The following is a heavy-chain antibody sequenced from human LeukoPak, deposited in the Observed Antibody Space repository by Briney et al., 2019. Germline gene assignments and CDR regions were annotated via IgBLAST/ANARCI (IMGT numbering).Heavy chain of an antibody. CDR2: ISGGGGGT. J-gene: IGHJ1*01. Sequence: PGGSLRLSCAASGFTFHTYAMAWVRQTPGQGLEWVSSISGGGGGTYYAPSVKGRFTVSRDNANNTQNLQMNGLTAADTAFYYCAKVRGVGTHIWLLPWDLWGQGTLVSGSS. D-gene: IGHD2-21*02. CDR3: AKVRGVGTHIWLLPWDL. V-gene: IGHV3-23*01. CDR1: GFTFHTYA.